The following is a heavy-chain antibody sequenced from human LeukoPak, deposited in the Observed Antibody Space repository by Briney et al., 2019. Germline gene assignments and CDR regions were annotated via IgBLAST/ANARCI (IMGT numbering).Heavy chain of an antibody. CDR1: GFIFRNYW. CDR3: AKERGVGAYYYYGMDV. D-gene: IGHD1-26*01. Sequence: GGSLRLSCEAAGFIFRNYWMGWVRQAPGKGLEWVAVISYDGSNKYYADSVKGRFTISRDNSKNTLYLQMNSLRAEDTAVYYCAKERGVGAYYYYGMDVWGQGTTVTVSS. V-gene: IGHV3-30*18. CDR2: ISYDGSNK. J-gene: IGHJ6*02.